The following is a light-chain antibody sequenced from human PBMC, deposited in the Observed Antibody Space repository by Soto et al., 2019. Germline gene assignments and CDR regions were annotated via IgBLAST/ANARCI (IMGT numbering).Light chain of an antibody. Sequence: LTQPASVSGSPGQSITISCTGTSSDVGGYNYVSWYQQHPGKAPKLMIYDVSNRPSGVSNRFSGSKSGNTASLTISGLQAEDGADYYSSSYTSSSSYVFGTGTKVTVL. V-gene: IGLV2-14*01. CDR2: DVS. CDR1: SSDVGGYNY. J-gene: IGLJ1*01. CDR3: SSYTSSSSYV.